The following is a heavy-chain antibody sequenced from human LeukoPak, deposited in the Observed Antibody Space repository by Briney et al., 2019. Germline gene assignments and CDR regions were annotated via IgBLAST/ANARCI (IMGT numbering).Heavy chain of an antibody. CDR1: GYTFTGNY. V-gene: IGHV1-2*02. CDR3: ARVGGYFDWLLYYY. CDR2: INPNSGGT. Sequence: GASVKVSCKASGYTFTGNYMHWVRQAPGQGLEWMGWINPNSGGTNYAQKFQGRVSMTRDTSISTAYMKLSRLRSDDTAVYYCARVGGYFDWLLYYYWGQGTLVTVSS. D-gene: IGHD3-9*01. J-gene: IGHJ4*02.